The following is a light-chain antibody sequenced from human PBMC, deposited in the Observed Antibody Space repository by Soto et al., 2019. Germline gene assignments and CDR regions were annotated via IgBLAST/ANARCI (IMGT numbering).Light chain of an antibody. V-gene: IGLV1-40*01. CDR1: SSNIVAGYD. J-gene: IGLJ2*01. CDR3: QSYDSSVI. Sequence: QSVLTQPPSVSGAPGQRVTISCTGSSSNIVAGYDVHWYQQLPGTAPKLLIYANTNRPSGVPDPFSGSKSGTSASLAITGLQAEDEADYYCQSYDSSVIFGGGTKLTVL. CDR2: ANT.